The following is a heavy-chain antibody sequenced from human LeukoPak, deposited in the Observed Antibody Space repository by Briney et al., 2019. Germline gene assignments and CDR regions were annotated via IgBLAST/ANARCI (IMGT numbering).Heavy chain of an antibody. CDR3: AKASGSYYYYYIDV. V-gene: IGHV3-9*03. CDR2: ISWNSGNI. J-gene: IGHJ6*03. CDR1: GFTFDDYA. Sequence: GGSLRLSCAASGFTFDDYAMHWVRQAPGKGLEWVSGISWNSGNIDYADSVKGRFTISRDNAKNSLYLQMNSLRAEDMALYYCAKASGSYYYYYIDVWGKGTTVTVS. D-gene: IGHD3-10*01.